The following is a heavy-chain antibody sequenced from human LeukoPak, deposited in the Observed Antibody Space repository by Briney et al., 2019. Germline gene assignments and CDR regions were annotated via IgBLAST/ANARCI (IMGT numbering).Heavy chain of an antibody. CDR1: GFTVSSNY. CDR2: ISGTSSLI. D-gene: IGHD3-3*01. J-gene: IGHJ4*02. V-gene: IGHV3-48*02. CDR3: VRDQFFSFDY. Sequence: PGGSLRLSCAASGFTVSSNYMSWVRQAPGKGLEWVSYISGTSSLIYYADSVKGRFTISRDNAKNSLYLQMNSLRDEDTAVYYCVRDQFFSFDYWGQGTLVTVSS.